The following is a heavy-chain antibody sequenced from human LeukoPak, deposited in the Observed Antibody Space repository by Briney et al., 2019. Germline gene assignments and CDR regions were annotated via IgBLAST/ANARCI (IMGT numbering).Heavy chain of an antibody. J-gene: IGHJ3*02. CDR1: GFTFSSYA. CDR3: ASPKGEMTLDAFDI. CDR2: ISYDGSNK. V-gene: IGHV3-30-3*01. Sequence: GGSLRLSCAASGFTFSSYAMHWVRQAPGKGLEWVAVISYDGSNKYYADSVKGRFTISRDNSKNTLYLQMNSLRAEDTAVYYCASPKGEMTLDAFDIWGQGTMVTVSS. D-gene: IGHD2-21*02.